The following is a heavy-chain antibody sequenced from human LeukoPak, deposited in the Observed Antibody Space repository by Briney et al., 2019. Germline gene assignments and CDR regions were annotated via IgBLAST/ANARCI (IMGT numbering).Heavy chain of an antibody. CDR1: GGSISSYY. CDR3: ARTTMVRGTYYMDV. J-gene: IGHJ6*03. D-gene: IGHD3-10*01. CDR2: IYYSGYT. Sequence: PSETLSLTCTVSGGSISSYYWSWIRQPPGKGLERIGYIYYSGYTNYNPSLKSRVTISVDTSKNQFSLKLSSVTAADTAVYYCARTTMVRGTYYMDVWGKGTTVTISS. V-gene: IGHV4-59*01.